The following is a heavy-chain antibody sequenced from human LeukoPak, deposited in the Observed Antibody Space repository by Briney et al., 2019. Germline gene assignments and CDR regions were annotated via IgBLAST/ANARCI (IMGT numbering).Heavy chain of an antibody. CDR2: FDPEDGET. J-gene: IGHJ4*02. CDR1: GYTLTELS. D-gene: IGHD3-10*01. V-gene: IGHV1-24*01. CDR3: ATAETDGSGSYFYFDY. Sequence: GASVKVSCKVSGYTLTELSMHWVRQAPGKGREGMGGFDPEDGETIYAQKFQGRVTMTEDTSTDTTYMELSSLNSEDTAVYYCATAETDGSGSYFYFDYWGQGSLVTVSS.